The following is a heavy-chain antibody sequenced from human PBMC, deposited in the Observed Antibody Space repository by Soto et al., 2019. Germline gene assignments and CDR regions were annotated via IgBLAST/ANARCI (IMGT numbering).Heavy chain of an antibody. CDR2: INPSISTI. D-gene: IGHD5-18*01. V-gene: IGHV3-48*04. CDR3: VREAITAMVFDY. J-gene: IGHJ4*02. Sequence: GGSLRLSCAASGFTFSSYWMSWVRQAPGKGLEWVSFINPSISTIYYADSVKGRFTISRDNAKNSLYLQMNSLRAEDTAVYYCVREAITAMVFDYWGQGALVTVSS. CDR1: GFTFSSYW.